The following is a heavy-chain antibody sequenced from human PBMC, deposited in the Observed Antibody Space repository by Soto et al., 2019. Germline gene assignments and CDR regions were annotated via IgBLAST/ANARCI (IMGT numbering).Heavy chain of an antibody. CDR1: GFTFSSSA. CDR2: VSGSGGTT. CDR3: GRCAVDTIVTSGWCHYLDP. V-gene: IGHV3-23*01. J-gene: IGHJ5*02. Sequence: EVQLLDSGGGLVQPGGSLRLSCAASGFTFSSSAMSWVRQAPGKGLEWVSAVSGSGGTTYYADSVRGRFTISRDNSKNTLSLPMNSLGAEDTAIYVCGRCAVDTIVTSGWCHYLDPWGEGTLVTVSS. D-gene: IGHD6-19*01.